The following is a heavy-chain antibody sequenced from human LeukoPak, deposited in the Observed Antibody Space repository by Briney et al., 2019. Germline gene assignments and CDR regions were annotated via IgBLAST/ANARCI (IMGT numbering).Heavy chain of an antibody. J-gene: IGHJ4*02. CDR1: GFTFSSYG. V-gene: IGHV3-30*18. CDR3: AKKDSSGYYYRGYFDY. CDR2: ISYDGSNK. D-gene: IGHD3-22*01. Sequence: GRSLRLSCAASGFTFSSYGMHWVRQAPGKGLEWVAVISYDGSNKYYADSVKGRFTISRDNSKNTLYLQMNSLRAEDTAVYYCAKKDSSGYYYRGYFDYWGQGTLVTVSS.